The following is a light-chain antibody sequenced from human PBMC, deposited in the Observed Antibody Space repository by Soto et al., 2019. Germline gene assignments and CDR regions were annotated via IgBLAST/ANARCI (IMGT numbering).Light chain of an antibody. CDR3: QQYNTYSRT. J-gene: IGKJ1*01. V-gene: IGKV1-5*03. CDR1: HSISNW. CDR2: EAS. Sequence: DIQMTQSPSTLSASIGDRVTITCRASHSISNWLAWYQQKPGKAPKLLIYEASNLQRGVPSRFSGSGSGTEFTLTISSLQPDDFATFYCQQYNTYSRTFGQGTKVEIK.